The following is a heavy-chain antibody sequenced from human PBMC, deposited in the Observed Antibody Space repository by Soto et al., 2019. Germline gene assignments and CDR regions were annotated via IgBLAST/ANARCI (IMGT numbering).Heavy chain of an antibody. CDR3: AKSPGWFFDY. D-gene: IGHD6-19*01. J-gene: IGHJ4*02. Sequence: LRLSCAASGFTFSSYGMHWVRQAPGKGLEWVAVISYDGSNKYYADSVKGRFTISRDNSKNTLYLQMNSLRAEDTAVYYCAKSPGWFFDYWGQGTLVTVSS. CDR2: ISYDGSNK. V-gene: IGHV3-30*18. CDR1: GFTFSSYG.